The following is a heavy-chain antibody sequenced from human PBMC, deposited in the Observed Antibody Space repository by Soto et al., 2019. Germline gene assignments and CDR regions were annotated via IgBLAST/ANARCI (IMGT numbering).Heavy chain of an antibody. V-gene: IGHV4-34*09. D-gene: IGHD3-3*01. CDR2: IYYSGST. Sequence: SEPMSLTCAVYGGSFSGYYWSWIRQPPGKGLEWIGYIYYSGSTYYNPSLKSRVTISVDTSKNQFSLKLSSVTAADTAVYYCARVQIITIFGVVSSRYYFDYWGQGTLVTVSS. CDR3: ARVQIITIFGVVSSRYYFDY. CDR1: GGSFSGYY. J-gene: IGHJ4*02.